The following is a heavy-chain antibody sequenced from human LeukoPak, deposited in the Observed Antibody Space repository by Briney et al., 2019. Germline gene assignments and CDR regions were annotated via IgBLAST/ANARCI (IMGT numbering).Heavy chain of an antibody. V-gene: IGHV3-73*01. CDR3: TRLSYDPLGCYYYMDV. CDR1: GFTFSGSA. Sequence: GGSLRLSCAASGFTFSGSAMHWVRQASGKGLEWVGRIRSKANSYATAYAASVKGRFTISRDDSKNTAYLQMNSLKTEDTAVYYCTRLSYDPLGCYYYMDVWGKGTTVTVSS. CDR2: IRSKANSYAT. D-gene: IGHD5-12*01. J-gene: IGHJ6*03.